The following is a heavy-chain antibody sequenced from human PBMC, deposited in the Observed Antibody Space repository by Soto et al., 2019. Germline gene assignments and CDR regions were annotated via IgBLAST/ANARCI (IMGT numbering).Heavy chain of an antibody. V-gene: IGHV4-61*01. CDR1: GGSVSSGSYY. J-gene: IGHJ3*02. CDR2: IYYSGST. CDR3: ARGSGPNDAFDI. Sequence: QVQLQESGPGLVKPSETLSLTCTVSGGSVSSGSYYWSWIRQPPGKGLEWIGYIYYSGSTNYNPSPXRXXTTAVDTSKNQFSLKLSSVTAADTAVYYCARGSGPNDAFDIWGQGTMVTVSS. D-gene: IGHD2-15*01.